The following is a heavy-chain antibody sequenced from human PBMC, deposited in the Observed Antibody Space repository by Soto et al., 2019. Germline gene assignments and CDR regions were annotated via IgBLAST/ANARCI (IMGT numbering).Heavy chain of an antibody. D-gene: IGHD7-27*01. CDR2: ISSSSSTI. V-gene: IGHV3-48*01. CDR1: GFTFSRYS. CDR3: ARDLTSGLFDS. Sequence: EVQLVESWGGLVQPGGSLRLSCAASGFTFSRYSMNWVRQAPGKGLEWVSYISSSSSTIYYADSVKGRFTISRDNDKNSLYLQMNSLRAEDTAVYYCARDLTSGLFDSWGQGTLVTVSS. J-gene: IGHJ4*02.